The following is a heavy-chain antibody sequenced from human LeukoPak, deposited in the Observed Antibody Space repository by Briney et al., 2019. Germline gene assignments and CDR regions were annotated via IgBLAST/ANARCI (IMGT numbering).Heavy chain of an antibody. Sequence: ASVKVSCKASGGTFSSYAISWVRQAPGQGLEWMGRIIPILGIANYAQKFQARVTITADKSTSTPYMQLSSLRSEDTAVYYCARDHYDSSGYYFGELVDYYYYGMDVWGEGTTVTVS. CDR1: GGTFSSYA. CDR3: ARDHYDSSGYYFGELVDYYYYGMDV. D-gene: IGHD3-22*01. J-gene: IGHJ6*01. CDR2: IIPILGIA. V-gene: IGHV1-69*04.